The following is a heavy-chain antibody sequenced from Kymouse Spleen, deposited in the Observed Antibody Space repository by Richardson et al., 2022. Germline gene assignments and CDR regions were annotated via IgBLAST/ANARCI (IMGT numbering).Heavy chain of an antibody. J-gene: IGHJ4*02. Sequence: EVQLVESGGGLVQPGGSLRLSCAASGFTFSSYAMSWVRQAPGKGLEWVSAISGSGGSTYYADSVKGRFTISRDNSKNTLYLQMNSLRAEDTAVYYCAKDKDSSSWYAVLL*LLGPGNPGHRLL. V-gene: IGHV3-23*04. CDR1: GFTFSSYA. D-gene: IGHD6-13*01. CDR3: AKDKDSSSWYAVLL*L. CDR2: ISGSGGST.